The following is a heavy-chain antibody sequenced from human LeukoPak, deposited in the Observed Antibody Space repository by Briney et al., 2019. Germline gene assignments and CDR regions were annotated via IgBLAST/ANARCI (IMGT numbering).Heavy chain of an antibody. Sequence: ASVKVSCKASGYTFTGYYMRWVRQAPGQGLEWMGWINPNSGGTNYAQKFQGRVTMTRDTSISTAYMELSRLRSDDTAVYYCARDREDVRFLEWLLYANWFDPWGQGTLVTVSS. V-gene: IGHV1-2*02. CDR2: INPNSGGT. CDR3: ARDREDVRFLEWLLYANWFDP. CDR1: GYTFTGYY. J-gene: IGHJ5*02. D-gene: IGHD3-3*01.